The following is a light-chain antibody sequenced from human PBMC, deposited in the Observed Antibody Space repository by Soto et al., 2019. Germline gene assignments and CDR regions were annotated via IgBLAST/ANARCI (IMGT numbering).Light chain of an antibody. CDR1: RSDVGGYNF. CDR2: EVS. J-gene: IGLJ1*01. Sequence: QSALTQPASVSGSPGQSITISCTGTRSDVGGYNFVSWYQHHPGKAPKLMIYEVSNRPSGVPNRFSGSKSGNTASLTISGLQAEDEADYYCKSYTSSSLNVFGTGTKVTV. V-gene: IGLV2-14*01. CDR3: KSYTSSSLNV.